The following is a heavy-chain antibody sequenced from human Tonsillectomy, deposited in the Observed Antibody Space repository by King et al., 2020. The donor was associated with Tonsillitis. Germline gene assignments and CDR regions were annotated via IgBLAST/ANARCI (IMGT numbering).Heavy chain of an antibody. V-gene: IGHV1-18*04. D-gene: IGHD2-15*01. CDR1: GYTFTNYG. Sequence: HVQLVESGAEVKKPGASVKVSCKASGYTFTNYGISWVRQAPGQGLEWMGWISAYNGNTNYAQKLQGRVTMTTDTSTSTAYMELRSLRSDDTAVYFCARDIVGYCSGYSCYSSFDYWGQGTLVTVSS. J-gene: IGHJ4*02. CDR2: ISAYNGNT. CDR3: ARDIVGYCSGYSCYSSFDY.